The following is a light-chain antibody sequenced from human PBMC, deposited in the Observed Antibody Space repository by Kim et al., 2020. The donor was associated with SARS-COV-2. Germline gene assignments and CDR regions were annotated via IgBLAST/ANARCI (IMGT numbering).Light chain of an antibody. CDR1: SSNIGAGYA. CDR3: QSYDSSLSGNWV. Sequence: QSVLTQPPSVSGAPGQRVTISCTGSSSNIGAGYAVHWFQQLPGTAPKLLIYGNSNRPSGVPERFSGSKSGTSASLAITGLQAEDEADYYCQSYDSSLSGNWVCGGVTKLTVL. V-gene: IGLV1-40*01. CDR2: GNS. J-gene: IGLJ3*02.